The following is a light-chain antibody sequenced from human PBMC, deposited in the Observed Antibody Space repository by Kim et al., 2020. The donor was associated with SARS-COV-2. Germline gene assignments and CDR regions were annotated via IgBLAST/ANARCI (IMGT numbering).Light chain of an antibody. CDR1: QSVSSN. Sequence: SPGERATLSCRASQSVSSNLAWYQQKPGQAPRLLIYGASTRATGIPARFSGSGSGTEFTLTISSLQSEDFAVYYCQQYNNWPLTFGGGTKVDIK. V-gene: IGKV3-15*01. J-gene: IGKJ4*01. CDR2: GAS. CDR3: QQYNNWPLT.